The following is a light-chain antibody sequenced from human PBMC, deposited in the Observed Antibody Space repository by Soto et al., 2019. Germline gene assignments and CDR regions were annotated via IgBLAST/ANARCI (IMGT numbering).Light chain of an antibody. Sequence: DIQMTQSPSTLSASIGDRVTITCRASQSIHVWLAWYQQKPGKAPKLLLSDASSLESGVPSRFSGGGSGTEFTLTISSQQPDDFATYYCQQYSSFCTFGQGTRVEIK. CDR3: QQYSSFCT. J-gene: IGKJ1*01. V-gene: IGKV1-5*01. CDR2: DAS. CDR1: QSIHVW.